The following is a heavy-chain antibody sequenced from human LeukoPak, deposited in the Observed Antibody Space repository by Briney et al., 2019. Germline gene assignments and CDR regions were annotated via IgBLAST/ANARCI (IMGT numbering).Heavy chain of an antibody. CDR3: AKERGYCSSTSCYYGMDV. D-gene: IGHD2-2*01. J-gene: IGHJ6*02. Sequence: PGASLRLSCAASGFTFSSYAMSWVRQAPGKGLEWVSAISGSGGSTYYADSVKGRFTISRDNSKNTLYLQMNSLRAEDTAGYYCAKERGYCSSTSCYYGMDVWGQGTTVTVSS. CDR1: GFTFSSYA. V-gene: IGHV3-23*01. CDR2: ISGSGGST.